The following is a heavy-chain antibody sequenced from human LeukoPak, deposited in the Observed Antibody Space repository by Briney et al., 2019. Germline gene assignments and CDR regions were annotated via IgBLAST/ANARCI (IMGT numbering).Heavy chain of an antibody. CDR2: IYYSGST. D-gene: IGHD3-22*01. CDR3: AGTYYYDSSGYYHYSL. V-gene: IGHV4-59*01. CDR1: GGSISSYY. J-gene: IGHJ4*02. Sequence: SETLSLTCTVSGGSISSYYWSWIRQPPGKGPEWIGYIYYSGSTNYNPSLKSRVTISVDTSKNQFSLKLSSVTAADTAVYYCAGTYYYDSSGYYHYSLWGQGTLVTVSS.